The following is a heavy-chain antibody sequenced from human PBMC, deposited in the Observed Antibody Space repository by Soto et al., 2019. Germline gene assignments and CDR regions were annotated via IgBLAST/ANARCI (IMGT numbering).Heavy chain of an antibody. J-gene: IGHJ4*02. Sequence: ASVKVSCKASGGTFSSYAISWVRQAPGQGLEWMGGIIPIFGTANYAQKFQGRVTITADESTSTAYMELSSLRSEDTAVYYCASGTTYPQAYYYDSSGSNPPDYWGQGTLVTVSS. CDR2: IIPIFGTA. CDR1: GGTFSSYA. CDR3: ASGTTYPQAYYYDSSGSNPPDY. V-gene: IGHV1-69*13. D-gene: IGHD3-22*01.